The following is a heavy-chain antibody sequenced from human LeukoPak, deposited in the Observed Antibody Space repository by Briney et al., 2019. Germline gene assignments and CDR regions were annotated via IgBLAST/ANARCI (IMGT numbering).Heavy chain of an antibody. Sequence: GGSLRLSCAASGFTFSSFAMTWVRQAPGKGLQWVSAISDSGGNRYYADSVKGRFTISRDNSKNTLHLQMNSLRVEDTAVYYCAKTVGLDTWGQGTMVTVSP. V-gene: IGHV3-23*01. J-gene: IGHJ3*02. CDR3: AKTVGLDT. CDR1: GFTFSSFA. CDR2: ISDSGGNR.